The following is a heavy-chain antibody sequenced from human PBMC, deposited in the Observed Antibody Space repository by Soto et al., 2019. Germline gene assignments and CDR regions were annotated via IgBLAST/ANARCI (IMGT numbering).Heavy chain of an antibody. D-gene: IGHD2-15*01. CDR2: INPVGNT. CDR1: GFTVSNNY. Sequence: EVRLVESGGGLIQPGGSLRLSSAASGFTVSNNYMSWVRQAPGKGLEWVSIINPVGNTYYADAVEGRFTISRDNSKNTLYLDIDSLRAEDTAVYYCARDSQGVATWIPGYYYYGMDVGGQGTTVTDSS. V-gene: IGHV3-53*01. J-gene: IGHJ6*02. CDR3: ARDSQGVATWIPGYYYYGMDV.